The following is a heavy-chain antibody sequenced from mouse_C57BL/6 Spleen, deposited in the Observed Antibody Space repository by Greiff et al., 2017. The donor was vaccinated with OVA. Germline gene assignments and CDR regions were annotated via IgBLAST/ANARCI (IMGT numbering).Heavy chain of an antibody. V-gene: IGHV1-55*01. CDR3: ARRENYYGRLFDY. J-gene: IGHJ2*01. Sequence: QVQLQQPGAELVKPGASVKMSCKASGYTFTSYWITWVKQRPGQGLEWIGDIYPGSGSTNYNEKFKSKATLTVDTSSSTAYMQLSSLTSEDSAVYYCARRENYYGRLFDYWGQGTTLTVSS. CDR2: IYPGSGST. CDR1: GYTFTSYW. D-gene: IGHD1-1*01.